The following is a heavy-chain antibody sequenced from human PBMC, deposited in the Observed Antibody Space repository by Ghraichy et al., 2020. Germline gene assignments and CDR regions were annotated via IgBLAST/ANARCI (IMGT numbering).Heavy chain of an antibody. Sequence: GGSLRLSCAASGFTFSSYAMSWVRQAPVKGLEWVSAISGSGGSTYYADSVKGRFTISRDNSKNTLYLQMNSLRAEDTAVYYCAVGDSSGYYALFDYWGQGTLVTVSS. CDR3: AVGDSSGYYALFDY. D-gene: IGHD3-22*01. CDR1: GFTFSSYA. CDR2: ISGSGGST. J-gene: IGHJ4*02. V-gene: IGHV3-23*01.